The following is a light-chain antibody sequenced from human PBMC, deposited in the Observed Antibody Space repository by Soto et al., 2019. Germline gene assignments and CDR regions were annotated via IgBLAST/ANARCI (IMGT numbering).Light chain of an antibody. J-gene: IGLJ3*02. CDR3: AAWDYSLSGSWV. CDR2: RNN. Sequence: QSVLTQPPSASGTPGLRVTSSCSGSSSNIGSNYVYWYQQLPGTAPKLLIYRNNQRPSGVPDRFSGSKSGTSASLAISGLRSEDEADYYCAAWDYSLSGSWVFGGGTKLTVL. V-gene: IGLV1-47*01. CDR1: SSNIGSNY.